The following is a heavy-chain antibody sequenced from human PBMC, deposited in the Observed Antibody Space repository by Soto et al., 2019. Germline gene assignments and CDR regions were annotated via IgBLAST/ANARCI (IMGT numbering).Heavy chain of an antibody. CDR2: ISYHGSDI. V-gene: IGHV3-30*18. D-gene: IGHD2-2*02. J-gene: IGHJ4*02. CDR3: AKPKGSYMPFDS. Sequence: QVQLVESGGGVVQPGTSLTLSCAASGFIFSRDGMNWVRQAPGKGLEWVAVISYHGSDIYYADSVKGRFTISRDNSKNTVYIQMNRLRTEDTALYYCAKPKGSYMPFDSWGQGTLVTVSS. CDR1: GFIFSRDG.